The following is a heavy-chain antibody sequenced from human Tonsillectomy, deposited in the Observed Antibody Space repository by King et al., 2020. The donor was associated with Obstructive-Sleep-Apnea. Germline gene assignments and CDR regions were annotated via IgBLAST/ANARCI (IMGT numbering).Heavy chain of an antibody. CDR1: DGSIGTYY. CDR3: ARDTRYFDP. Sequence: QLQESGPGLVKPSETLSLTCTVSDGSIGTYYWSWIRQPPEKRLEWIGSIYYTGSTNYNPSLKSRVTMSVDTSKNPFSLKLTPVTAADTAVYFGARDTRYFDPWGQGTLVIVSS. CDR2: IYYTGST. V-gene: IGHV4-59*01. J-gene: IGHJ4*02.